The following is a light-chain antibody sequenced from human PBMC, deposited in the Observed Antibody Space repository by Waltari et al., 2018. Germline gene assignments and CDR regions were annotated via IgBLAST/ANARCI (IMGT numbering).Light chain of an antibody. Sequence: QSALTQPASVSGSPGQSITFSCTGTGSDVGGYDYVSWYQQHPGKVPKLMIYDVSNRPSGVSNRFSVSKSGNTASLTISRLQAEDEADYYCLSYTSSSTYVFGTGTKVTVL. J-gene: IGLJ1*01. CDR3: LSYTSSSTYV. CDR1: GSDVGGYDY. V-gene: IGLV2-14*01. CDR2: DVS.